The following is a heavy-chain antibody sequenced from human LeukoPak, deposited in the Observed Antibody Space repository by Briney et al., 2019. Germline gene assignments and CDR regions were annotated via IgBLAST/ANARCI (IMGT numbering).Heavy chain of an antibody. CDR3: ARGGLYIDY. CDR2: ISISGSII. D-gene: IGHD3-10*01. J-gene: IGHJ4*02. V-gene: IGHV3-48*03. CDR1: GFTFTNYE. Sequence: PGGSLRLSCAAFGFTFTNYEMNWVRQAPGKGLEWLSYISISGSIIYYADSVKGRFTISRDNSKNTLYLQMNSLRAEDTAMYYCARGGLYIDYWGQGTLVTVSS.